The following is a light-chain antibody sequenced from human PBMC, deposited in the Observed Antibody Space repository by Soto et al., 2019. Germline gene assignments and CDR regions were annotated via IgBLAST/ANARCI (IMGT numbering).Light chain of an antibody. Sequence: DIQMTQSPSTLSASVGDRVTITCRASQSVDTCLAWYQQKPGKAPHLLIYKASSLETGVPSRFSGSGSATEFTLTISCLQPDDFATSCCQQSYRYPWSFGQGTKVEIK. CDR3: QQSYRYPWS. J-gene: IGKJ1*01. CDR1: QSVDTC. V-gene: IGKV1-5*03. CDR2: KAS.